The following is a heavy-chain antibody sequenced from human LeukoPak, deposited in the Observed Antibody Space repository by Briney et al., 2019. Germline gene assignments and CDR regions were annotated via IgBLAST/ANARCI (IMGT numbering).Heavy chain of an antibody. CDR3: ATSGSDYGDYPNWFDP. D-gene: IGHD4-17*01. CDR2: FDPEDGET. Sequence: ASVKVSCKVSGYTLTELSMHWVRRAPGKGLEWMGGFDPEDGETIYAQKFQGRVTMTEDTSTDTAYMELSSLRSEDTAVYYCATSGSDYGDYPNWFDPWGQGTLVTVSS. V-gene: IGHV1-24*01. J-gene: IGHJ5*02. CDR1: GYTLTELS.